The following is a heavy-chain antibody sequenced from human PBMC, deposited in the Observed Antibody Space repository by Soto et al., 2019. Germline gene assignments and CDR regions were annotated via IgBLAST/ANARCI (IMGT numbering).Heavy chain of an antibody. CDR1: GGSISNGGGYY. J-gene: IGHJ4*02. CDR2: IYYSGST. Sequence: SETLSLTCTVSGGSISNGGGYYWSWIRQHPGKGLEWIGYIYYSGSTYYNPSLKSRVTISLDTSKNQFSLKLSSVTAADTAVYYCAREVPTPYYFDYWGQGTLVTVSS. CDR3: AREVPTPYYFDY. D-gene: IGHD2-15*01. V-gene: IGHV4-31*03.